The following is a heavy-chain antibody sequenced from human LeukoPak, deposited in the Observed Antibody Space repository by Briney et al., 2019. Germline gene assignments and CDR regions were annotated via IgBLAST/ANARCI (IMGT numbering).Heavy chain of an antibody. J-gene: IGHJ6*04. CDR2: IYPSGST. D-gene: IGHD2/OR15-2a*01. CDR3: ARGLRLPSRSTPAVPHV. CDR1: GGSISSYY. Sequence: SETLSLTRTVSGGSISSYYWNWIRQPAGKGLEWIGRIYPSGSTNYNPSLKSRVTISLDKSKNQFSLKLSSVTAADTAVYYCARGLRLPSRSTPAVPHVWGKGTTVTVSA. V-gene: IGHV4-4*07.